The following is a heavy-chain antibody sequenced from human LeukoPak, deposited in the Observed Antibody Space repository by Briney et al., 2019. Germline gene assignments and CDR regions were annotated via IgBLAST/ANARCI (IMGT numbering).Heavy chain of an antibody. J-gene: IGHJ6*04. Sequence: SETLSLTCTVSGGSISSGGYYWSWICQHPGKGLEWIGYIYYSGSTYYNPSLKSRVTISVDTSKDQFSLKLSSVTAADTAVYYCARSPHSTTSPYYYGMDVWGKGTTVTVSS. CDR2: IYYSGST. CDR3: ARSPHSTTSPYYYGMDV. D-gene: IGHD2-2*01. CDR1: GGSISSGGYY. V-gene: IGHV4-31*03.